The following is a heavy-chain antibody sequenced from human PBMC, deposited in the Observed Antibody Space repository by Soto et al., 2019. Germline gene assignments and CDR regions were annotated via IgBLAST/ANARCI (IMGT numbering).Heavy chain of an antibody. D-gene: IGHD2-2*02. J-gene: IGHJ6*02. CDR1: GFTFSSYG. Sequence: GGSLRLSCAASGFTFSSYGMHWVRQAPGKGLEWVAVIWYDGSNKYYADSVKGRFTISRDNSKNTLYLQMNSLRAEGTAVYYCAREVRDIVVVPAAIGIYYYYGMDVWGQGTTVTVSS. CDR3: AREVRDIVVVPAAIGIYYYYGMDV. CDR2: IWYDGSNK. V-gene: IGHV3-33*01.